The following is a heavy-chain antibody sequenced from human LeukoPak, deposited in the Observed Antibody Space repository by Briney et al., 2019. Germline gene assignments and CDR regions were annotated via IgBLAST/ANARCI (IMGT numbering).Heavy chain of an antibody. D-gene: IGHD5-18*01. Sequence: SETLSLTCAVYGGSFSGYYWSWIRQPPGKGLEWIGEINHSGSTNYNPSLKSRVTISVDTSKNQFSLKLSSVTAADTAVYYCARGLRDTAMASFDYWGQGTLVTVSS. CDR3: ARGLRDTAMASFDY. V-gene: IGHV4-34*01. J-gene: IGHJ4*02. CDR2: INHSGST. CDR1: GGSFSGYY.